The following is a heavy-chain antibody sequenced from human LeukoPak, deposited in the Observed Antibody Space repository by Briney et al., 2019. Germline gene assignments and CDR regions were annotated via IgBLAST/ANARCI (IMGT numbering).Heavy chain of an antibody. CDR1: GYTFTTYS. CDR2: INPSSGNT. CDR3: ARDLLSRDWTWDI. D-gene: IGHD3/OR15-3a*01. J-gene: IGHJ3*02. Sequence: GASVKVSCKASGYTFTTYSLHWVRQAPGQGLEWMGTINPSSGNTNYAQKFQGRITMTSDTSTSTVYMDLSSLRSEDTAVYYCARDLLSRDWTWDIWGQGTMVTVSS. V-gene: IGHV1-46*01.